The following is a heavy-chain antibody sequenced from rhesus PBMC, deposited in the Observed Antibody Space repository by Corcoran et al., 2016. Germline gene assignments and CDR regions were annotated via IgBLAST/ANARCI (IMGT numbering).Heavy chain of an antibody. CDR3: ARDIAAAGTGFDY. CDR2: IFGSSGSN. CDR1: GGSISSGYD. Sequence: QVQLQESGPGVVKPSETLSLTCAVSGGSISSGYDWSWIRQPPGKGLEWIGYIFGSSGSNNYNPSLKNRVPVSKGASKNQFSLKLSSVTAADTAVYYCARDIAAAGTGFDYWGQGVVVTVSS. V-gene: IGHV4-76*01. J-gene: IGHJ6*01. D-gene: IGHD6-25*01.